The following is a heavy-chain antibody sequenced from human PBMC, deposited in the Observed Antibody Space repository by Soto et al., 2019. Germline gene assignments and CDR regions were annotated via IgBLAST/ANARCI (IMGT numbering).Heavy chain of an antibody. Sequence: GSLRLSCAASGFSFVSYTMNWVRQAPGRGLEWVASISSIGSYTYFADSVKGRFTISRDNAKNSLFLEMNSLRPEDTAVYFCARSGFCTTTSCYGGIGYFDYWGQGTPVTVSS. CDR1: GFSFVSYT. V-gene: IGHV3-21*01. CDR2: ISSIGSYT. D-gene: IGHD2-2*01. CDR3: ARSGFCTTTSCYGGIGYFDY. J-gene: IGHJ4*02.